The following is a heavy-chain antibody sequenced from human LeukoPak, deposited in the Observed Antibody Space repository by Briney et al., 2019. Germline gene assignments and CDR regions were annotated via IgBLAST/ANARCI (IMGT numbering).Heavy chain of an antibody. CDR3: ARHAEQSPLSFDY. CDR1: GGSISSSSYY. Sequence: SETLSLTCTVSGGSISSSSYYWGWIRQPPGKGLEWIGSIYYSGSTYYNPSLKSRVTISVDTSKNQFSLKLSSVTAADTAVYYCARHAEQSPLSFDYWGQGTLVTVSS. D-gene: IGHD3-16*02. CDR2: IYYSGST. J-gene: IGHJ4*02. V-gene: IGHV4-39*01.